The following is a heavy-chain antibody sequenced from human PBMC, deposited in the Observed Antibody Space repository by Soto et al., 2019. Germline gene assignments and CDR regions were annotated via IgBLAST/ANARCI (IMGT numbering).Heavy chain of an antibody. CDR3: ASVGELPVWFDP. J-gene: IGHJ5*02. CDR2: ISYTGST. D-gene: IGHD3-10*01. Sequence: QVQLQESGPGLVKPSETLSLTCTVSGDSITSYYWSWIRQPPGKGLEWVGYISYTGSTIYNPSLESRAAISLDTSKNQVSLSLNSVTVGDTAGYYCASVGELPVWFDPWGRGTLVTVSS. CDR1: GDSITSYY. V-gene: IGHV4-59*13.